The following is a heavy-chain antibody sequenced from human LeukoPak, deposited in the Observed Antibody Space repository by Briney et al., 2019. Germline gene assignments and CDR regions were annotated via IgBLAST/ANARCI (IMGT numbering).Heavy chain of an antibody. CDR3: ARVGFGELSRYYYGMDV. Sequence: RPSETLSLTCAVSGYSISSGYYWGWIRQPPGKGLEWIGSIYHSGSTYYNPSLKSRVTISVDTSKNQFSLKLSSVTAADTAVYYCARVGFGELSRYYYGMDVWGKGTTVTVSS. D-gene: IGHD3-10*01. V-gene: IGHV4-38-2*01. CDR1: GYSISSGYY. J-gene: IGHJ6*04. CDR2: IYHSGST.